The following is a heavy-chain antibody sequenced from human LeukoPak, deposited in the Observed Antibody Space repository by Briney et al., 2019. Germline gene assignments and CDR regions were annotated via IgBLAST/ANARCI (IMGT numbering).Heavy chain of an antibody. CDR1: GFSFSNAW. D-gene: IGHD6-13*01. CDR3: ARFGYIAAAFDY. V-gene: IGHV3-23*01. J-gene: IGHJ4*02. CDR2: TSGSGGST. Sequence: HPGGSLRLSCAVSGFSFSNAWMNWVRQAPGKGLEWVSGTSGSGGSTYYADSVKGRFTISRDNSKNTLYLQMNSLRAEDTAVYYCARFGYIAAAFDYWGQGTLVTVSS.